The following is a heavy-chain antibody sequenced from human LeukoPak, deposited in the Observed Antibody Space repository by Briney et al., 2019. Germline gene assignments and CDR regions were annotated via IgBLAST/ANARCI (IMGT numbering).Heavy chain of an antibody. Sequence: ASVKVSCKASGYTFTGYYMHWVRQAPGQGLEWMGWINPNSGGTNYAQKFQGRVTMTRDTSISTAYMELSRPRSDDTAVYYCAREKARGRRTNDAFDIWGQGTMVTVSS. CDR1: GYTFTGYY. CDR3: AREKARGRRTNDAFDI. V-gene: IGHV1-2*02. J-gene: IGHJ3*02. CDR2: INPNSGGT. D-gene: IGHD3-16*01.